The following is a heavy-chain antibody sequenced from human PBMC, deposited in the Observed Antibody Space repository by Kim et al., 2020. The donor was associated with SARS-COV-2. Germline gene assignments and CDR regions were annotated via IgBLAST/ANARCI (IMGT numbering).Heavy chain of an antibody. V-gene: IGHV3-23*01. Sequence: YYADSVKGRLTISADNSKNTWYLQINRMRVDDTAVYYCAKDSSSWYGMDVWGQGTTVTVSS. D-gene: IGHD6-13*01. J-gene: IGHJ6*02. CDR3: AKDSSSWYGMDV.